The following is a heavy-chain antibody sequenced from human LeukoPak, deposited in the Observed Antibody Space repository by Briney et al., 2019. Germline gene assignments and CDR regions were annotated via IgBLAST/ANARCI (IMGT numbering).Heavy chain of an antibody. J-gene: IGHJ5*02. CDR3: ASSSGGSYEDWFDP. V-gene: IGHV1-46*01. CDR1: GYTFTSYY. D-gene: IGHD1-26*01. Sequence: ASVKVSCKASGYTFTSYYMHWVRQAPGQGLEWMGVIYPSGGSTSYAQKFQGRVTMTRDTSTSTVYMELSSLRSEDTAVCYCASSSGGSYEDWFDPWGQGTLVTVSS. CDR2: IYPSGGST.